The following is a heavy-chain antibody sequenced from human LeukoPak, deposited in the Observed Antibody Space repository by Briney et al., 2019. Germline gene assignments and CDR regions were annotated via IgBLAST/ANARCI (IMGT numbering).Heavy chain of an antibody. CDR3: TSLAH. CDR1: GFTLRNYN. J-gene: IGHJ4*02. Sequence: GGSLRLSCAASGFTLRNYNMDWVRQASGKGLEWVGRIRSKANSYATAYAASVKGRFTISRDDSKNTAYLQMNSLKTEDTAVYYCTSLAHWGQGTLVTVSS. V-gene: IGHV3-73*01. CDR2: IRSKANSYAT.